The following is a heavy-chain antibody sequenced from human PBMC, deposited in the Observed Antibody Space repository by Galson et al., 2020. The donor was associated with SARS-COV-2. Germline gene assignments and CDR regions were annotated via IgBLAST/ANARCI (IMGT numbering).Heavy chain of an antibody. CDR1: GYSFTSYW. Sequence: GESLKISCKGSGYSFTSYWIGWVRQMPGKGLEWMGIIYPGDSDTRYSPSFQGQVTISADKSISTAYLQWSSLKASDTAMYYCARVTRYCSSTSCRSFTTVVTLFDYWGQGTLVTVSS. CDR3: ARVTRYCSSTSCRSFTTVVTLFDY. CDR2: IYPGDSDT. J-gene: IGHJ4*02. D-gene: IGHD2-2*01. V-gene: IGHV5-51*01.